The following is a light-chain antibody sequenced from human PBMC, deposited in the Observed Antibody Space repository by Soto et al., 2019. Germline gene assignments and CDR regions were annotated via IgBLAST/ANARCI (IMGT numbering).Light chain of an antibody. CDR1: SSDVGGYNY. V-gene: IGLV2-14*03. Sequence: QSALTQPASVSGSPGQSITISCTGSSSDVGGYNYVSWYQHHPGKAPKLMIYHVSNRPSGVSNRFSGSKSGNTASLTISGLQAEDEADYYCSSYTSSSTVVFGGGTKLTVL. J-gene: IGLJ2*01. CDR2: HVS. CDR3: SSYTSSSTVV.